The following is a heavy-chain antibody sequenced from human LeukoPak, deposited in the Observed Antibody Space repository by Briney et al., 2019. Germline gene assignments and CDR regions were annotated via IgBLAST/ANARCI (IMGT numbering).Heavy chain of an antibody. J-gene: IGHJ4*02. CDR3: ARGLRLYSGYDFLRY. V-gene: IGHV4-34*01. CDR2: INHSGST. Sequence: SQSQSPTWAVYGGSFSGYYWSCIRQPPGNGLEWIVEINHSGSTNYKASLKSRVTISVDTSKKQFSLKLSSVTAADTAVYYCARGLRLYSGYDFLRYWGQGTLVTVSS. CDR1: GGSFSGYY. D-gene: IGHD5-12*01.